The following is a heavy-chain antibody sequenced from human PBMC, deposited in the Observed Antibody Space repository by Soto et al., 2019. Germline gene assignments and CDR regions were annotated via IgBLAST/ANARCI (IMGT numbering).Heavy chain of an antibody. V-gene: IGHV3-30-3*01. CDR1: GFTFSSYA. J-gene: IGHJ6*02. D-gene: IGHD3-3*01. CDR3: AKGIDTATIFGVVKGSYYYYGMDV. CDR2: ISYDGSNK. Sequence: GGSLRLSCAASGFTFSSYAMHWVRQAPGKGLEWVAVISYDGSNKYYADSVKGRFTISRDNSKNTLYLQMNSLRAEDTAVYYCAKGIDTATIFGVVKGSYYYYGMDVWGQGTTVTVSS.